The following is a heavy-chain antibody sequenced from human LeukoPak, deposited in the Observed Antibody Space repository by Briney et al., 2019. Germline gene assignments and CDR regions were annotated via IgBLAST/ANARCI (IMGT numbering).Heavy chain of an antibody. J-gene: IGHJ4*02. Sequence: SETLSPTCPVYGGSISSYYWRWIRPPQGKGMEWIGCIYNSGSHNNNLSLMSQVTISVYTSKYQFSLKLSSVAAADTSVYYCASHLWFWEFTYGYGGQGTLVTVSA. CDR1: GGSISSYY. CDR2: IYNSGSH. V-gene: IGHV4-59*01. CDR3: ASHLWFWEFTYGY. D-gene: IGHD3-10*01.